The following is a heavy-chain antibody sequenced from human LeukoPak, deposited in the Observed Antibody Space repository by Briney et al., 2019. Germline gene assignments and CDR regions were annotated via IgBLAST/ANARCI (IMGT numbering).Heavy chain of an antibody. J-gene: IGHJ4*02. D-gene: IGHD3-22*01. CDR1: GYTFTGYY. CDR2: INPNSGGT. V-gene: IGHV1-2*02. Sequence: GASVKVSCKASGYTFTGYYMHWVRQAPGQGLEWMGWINPNSGGTNYAQKFQGRVTMTRDTSISTAYMELSRLRSDDTAVYYCARVSHPSVGYYRGSGRPINYYFDFWGQGTLVTVSS. CDR3: ARVSHPSVGYYRGSGRPINYYFDF.